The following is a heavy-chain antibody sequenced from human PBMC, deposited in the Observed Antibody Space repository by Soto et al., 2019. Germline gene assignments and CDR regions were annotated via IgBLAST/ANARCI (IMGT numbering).Heavy chain of an antibody. V-gene: IGHV3-15*01. Sequence: GGSLRLSCAASGFTFSNAWMSWVRQAPGKGLEWVRRIKSKTDGGTTDYAAPVKGRFTISRDDSKNTLYLQMNGLKTEDTAVYYCTTEAIGYDTFDPWGQGTLVTVSS. CDR3: TTEAIGYDTFDP. CDR1: GFTFSNAW. CDR2: IKSKTDGGTT. J-gene: IGHJ5*02. D-gene: IGHD5-12*01.